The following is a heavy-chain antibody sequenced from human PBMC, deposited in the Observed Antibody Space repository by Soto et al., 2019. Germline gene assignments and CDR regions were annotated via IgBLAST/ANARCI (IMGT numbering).Heavy chain of an antibody. V-gene: IGHV1-69*13. CDR2: IIPIFGTA. CDR1: GGTFSSYA. CDR3: ARRQRITMIVVVIADAFDI. J-gene: IGHJ3*02. Sequence: SVKVSCKASGGTFSSYAISWVRQAPGQGLEWMGGIIPIFGTANYAQKFQGRVTITADESTSTAYMELSSVTAADTAVYYCARRQRITMIVVVIADAFDIWGQGTMVTVSS. D-gene: IGHD3-22*01.